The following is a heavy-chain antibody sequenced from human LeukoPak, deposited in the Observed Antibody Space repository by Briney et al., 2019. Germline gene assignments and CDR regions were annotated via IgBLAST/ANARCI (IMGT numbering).Heavy chain of an antibody. CDR2: IYTSGST. Sequence: SETLSLTCTVSGGSISSYYWSWIRQPAGKGREWIGHIYTSGSTDYNPSLKSRVTMSVDTSKDQFSLQLSSVTAADTAVYYCARSRDLGDHIFDYWGQGTLVTVSS. J-gene: IGHJ4*02. CDR1: GGSISSYY. V-gene: IGHV4-4*07. D-gene: IGHD3-16*01. CDR3: ARSRDLGDHIFDY.